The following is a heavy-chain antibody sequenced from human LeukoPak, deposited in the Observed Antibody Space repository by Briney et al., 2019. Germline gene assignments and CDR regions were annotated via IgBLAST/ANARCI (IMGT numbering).Heavy chain of an antibody. Sequence: PGGSLRLSCAASGFTFSTYWMHWVRQAPGKRLGCVSCINSDGSSPSYADSVKGRFTISRDNAKNTVYLQMNSLRAEDTAVYYCARWGSSGWYPMDVWGQGTTVTVSS. CDR1: GFTFSTYW. D-gene: IGHD6-19*01. CDR3: ARWGSSGWYPMDV. J-gene: IGHJ6*02. V-gene: IGHV3-74*01. CDR2: INSDGSSP.